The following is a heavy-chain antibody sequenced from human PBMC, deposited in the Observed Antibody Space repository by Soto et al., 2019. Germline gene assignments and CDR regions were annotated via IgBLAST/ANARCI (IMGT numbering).Heavy chain of an antibody. CDR1: GFIFSDYA. CDR3: ARENSRISPRLFQH. J-gene: IGHJ1*01. CDR2: ISPAGTNQ. D-gene: IGHD6-6*01. V-gene: IGHV3-30-3*01. Sequence: AGGSLRLSCVASGFIFSDYAMHWARQAPGKGLEWVALISPAGTNQYYADSAKGRFTISRDNSKNTLYLQMNSLRPEDTGLYYCARENSRISPRLFQHWGHGTLVTSPQ.